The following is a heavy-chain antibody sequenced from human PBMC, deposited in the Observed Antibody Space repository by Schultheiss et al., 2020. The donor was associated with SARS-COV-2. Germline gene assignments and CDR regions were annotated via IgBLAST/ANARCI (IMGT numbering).Heavy chain of an antibody. D-gene: IGHD5-18*01. V-gene: IGHV4-59*12. CDR2: IYYSGST. Sequence: SETLSLTCTVSGGSISSYYWSWIRQPPGKGLEWIGYIYYSGSTNYNPSLKSRVTISVDTSKNQFSLKLSSVTAADTAVYYCARDLEAQLWPDPPYGMDVWGQVTTVTVSS. J-gene: IGHJ6*02. CDR1: GGSISSYY. CDR3: ARDLEAQLWPDPPYGMDV.